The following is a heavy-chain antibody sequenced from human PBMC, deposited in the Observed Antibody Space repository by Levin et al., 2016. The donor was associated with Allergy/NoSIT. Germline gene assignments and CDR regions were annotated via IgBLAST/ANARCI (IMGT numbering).Heavy chain of an antibody. CDR3: ARDELPVTADEAGLDP. J-gene: IGHJ5*02. CDR2: IHPDGSER. D-gene: IGHD2-21*02. Sequence: WIRQPPGKGPVWVARIHPDGSERNYGDFVEGRFTVSRDNANNMLYLQMNSLRVEDTGVYYCARDELPVTADEAGLDPWGQGTLVTVSS. V-gene: IGHV3-74*01.